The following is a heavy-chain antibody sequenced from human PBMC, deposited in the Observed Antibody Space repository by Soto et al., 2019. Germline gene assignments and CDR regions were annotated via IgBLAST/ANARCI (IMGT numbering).Heavy chain of an antibody. Sequence: QSGGSLRLSCAASGFTFSSYAMHWVRQAPGKGLEWVAVISYDGSNKYYADSVKGRFTIPRDNSKNTLYLQMNSLRAEDTAVYYCARDREDIVVVPAKVLVRYYYGMDVWGQGTTVTVSS. D-gene: IGHD2-2*01. CDR2: ISYDGSNK. CDR3: ARDREDIVVVPAKVLVRYYYGMDV. CDR1: GFTFSSYA. J-gene: IGHJ6*02. V-gene: IGHV3-30-3*01.